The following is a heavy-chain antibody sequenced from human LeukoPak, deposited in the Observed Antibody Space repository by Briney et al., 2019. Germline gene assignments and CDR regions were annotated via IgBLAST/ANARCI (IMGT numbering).Heavy chain of an antibody. CDR3: ARVVNSGWYRGGEGRFDP. D-gene: IGHD6-19*01. CDR1: GGSISSYY. CDR2: IYYSGST. Sequence: PSETLSLTCTVSGGSISSYYWSWIRQPPGKGLEWIGYIYYSGSTNYNPSLKSRVTISVDTSKNQFSLKLSSVTAADTAVYYCARVVNSGWYRGGEGRFDPWGQGTLVTVSS. V-gene: IGHV4-59*01. J-gene: IGHJ5*02.